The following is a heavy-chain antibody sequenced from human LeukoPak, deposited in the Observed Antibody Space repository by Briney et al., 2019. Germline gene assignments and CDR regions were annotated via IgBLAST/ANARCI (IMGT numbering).Heavy chain of an antibody. CDR1: GFTFSSYA. Sequence: GRSLRLSCAASGFTFSSYAMHWVRQAPGKGLEWVAVISYDGSNKYYADSVKGRFTISRDNSKNTLYLQMNSLRAEDTAVYYCAKDPGRDCSGGSCYTAYYYYGMDVWGQGTTVTVSS. CDR2: ISYDGSNK. D-gene: IGHD2-15*01. V-gene: IGHV3-30-3*01. CDR3: AKDPGRDCSGGSCYTAYYYYGMDV. J-gene: IGHJ6*02.